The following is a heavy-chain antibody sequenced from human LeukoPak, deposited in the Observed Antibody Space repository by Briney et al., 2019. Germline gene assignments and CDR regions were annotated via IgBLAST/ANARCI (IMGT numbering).Heavy chain of an antibody. CDR3: TRDKSAGADTGSSFYY. CDR2: ISYDGSNK. J-gene: IGHJ4*02. D-gene: IGHD3-10*01. V-gene: IGHV3-30-3*01. Sequence: GGSLRLSCAASGFTFSSYAMHWVRQAPGKGLEWVAVISYDGSNKYYADSVKGRFTFSRDNAKNSVYLQMSSLRVEDTAVYYCTRDKSAGADTGSSFYYWGQGALVTVSS. CDR1: GFTFSSYA.